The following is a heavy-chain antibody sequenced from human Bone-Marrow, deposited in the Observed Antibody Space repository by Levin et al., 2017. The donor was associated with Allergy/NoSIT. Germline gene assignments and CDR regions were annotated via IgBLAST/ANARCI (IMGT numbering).Heavy chain of an antibody. CDR3: ARGYHKRWGQTYFDS. J-gene: IGHJ4*02. CDR1: GVTFSSYA. D-gene: IGHD5-24*01. Sequence: PLASVKVSCKASGVTFSSYAINWVRQAPGQGLEWMGGIIPILEESNYAQKFQGRLTITADESTSIAYMELSSLRPEDTALYYCARGYHKRWGQTYFDSWGLGSLVTVSS. CDR2: IIPILEES. V-gene: IGHV1-69*13.